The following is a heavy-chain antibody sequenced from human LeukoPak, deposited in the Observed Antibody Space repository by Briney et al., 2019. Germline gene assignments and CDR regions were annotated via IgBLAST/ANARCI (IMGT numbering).Heavy chain of an antibody. CDR3: ASLDSSGPAYYFDY. CDR1: GGSISSYY. V-gene: IGHV4-59*01. J-gene: IGHJ4*02. D-gene: IGHD6-19*01. Sequence: SETLSLTCTVSGGSISSYYWSWIRQPPGKGLEWIGYIYYSGSTNYNPSLKSRVTISVDTSKNQFSLKLSSVTAADTAVYYCASLDSSGPAYYFDYWGQGTLVTVSS. CDR2: IYYSGST.